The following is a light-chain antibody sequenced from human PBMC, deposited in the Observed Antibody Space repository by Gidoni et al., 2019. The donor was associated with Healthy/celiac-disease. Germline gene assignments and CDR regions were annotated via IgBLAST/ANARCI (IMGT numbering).Light chain of an antibody. V-gene: IGKV3-20*01. CDR1: QSVSSSY. CDR3: QQYGSSPIT. CDR2: GAS. J-gene: IGKJ5*01. Sequence: IVLTQSPGTLSLSPGERATLACRASQSVSSSYLAWYQPKPGQAPRLLIYGASSRATGIPDRFSGSGSGTDFTLTISRLEPEEFAVYYCQQYGSSPITFGQXIRLEIK.